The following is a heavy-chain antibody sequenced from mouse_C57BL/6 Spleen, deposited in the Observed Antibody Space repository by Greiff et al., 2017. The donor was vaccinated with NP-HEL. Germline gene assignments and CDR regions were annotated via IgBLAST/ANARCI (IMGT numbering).Heavy chain of an antibody. CDR2: IDPSDSYT. D-gene: IGHD2-2*01. J-gene: IGHJ4*01. Sequence: QVQLQQPGAELVMPGASVKLSCKASGYTFTSYWMHWVKQRPGQGLEWIGEIDPSDSYTNYDQKFKGKSTLTVDKSSSTAYMQLSSLTSEDSAVYYCARGGYVKDAMDYWGQGTSVTVSS. CDR1: GYTFTSYW. CDR3: ARGGYVKDAMDY. V-gene: IGHV1-69*01.